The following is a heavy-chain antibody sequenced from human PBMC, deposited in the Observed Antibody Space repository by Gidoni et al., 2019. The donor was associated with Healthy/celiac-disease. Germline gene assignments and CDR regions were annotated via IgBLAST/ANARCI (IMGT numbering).Heavy chain of an antibody. Sequence: EVQLVASGGGLVQPGGSLKLYCAASGFTFSGSAMHWVRQASGKGLEWVGRIRSKANSYATAYAASVKGRFTISRDDSKNTAYLQMNSLKTEDTAVYYCTTGPDYYMDVWGKGTTVTVSS. CDR1: GFTFSGSA. V-gene: IGHV3-73*02. CDR3: TTGPDYYMDV. J-gene: IGHJ6*03. CDR2: IRSKANSYAT.